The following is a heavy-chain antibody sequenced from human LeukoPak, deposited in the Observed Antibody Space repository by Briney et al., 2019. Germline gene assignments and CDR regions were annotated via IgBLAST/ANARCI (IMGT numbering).Heavy chain of an antibody. J-gene: IGHJ4*02. Sequence: GGSLRLSCAASGFTFSSYAMSWVRQAPGKGLEWVSAISGSGGSTYYADSVKGRLTISRDNSKNTLYVQMNGLRAQDTAVYYCAKAGRELHFDYWGQGTVVTVSS. CDR1: GFTFSSYA. CDR3: AKAGRELHFDY. V-gene: IGHV3-23*01. D-gene: IGHD1-26*01. CDR2: ISGSGGST.